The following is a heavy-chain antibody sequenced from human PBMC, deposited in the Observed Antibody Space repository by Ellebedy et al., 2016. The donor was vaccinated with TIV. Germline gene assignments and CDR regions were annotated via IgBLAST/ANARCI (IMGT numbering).Heavy chain of an antibody. V-gene: IGHV3-30*18. D-gene: IGHD3-3*01. CDR3: AKALYKGNGYDFIFDY. J-gene: IGHJ4*02. Sequence: GGSLRLXCVASKFTFSNFAMHWVRQAPGKGLEWVATFSDDDKSIHYTESVKGRFTISRDNSRNTVYLQMNGLRADDTAVYYCAKALYKGNGYDFIFDYWGQGTLVTVSS. CDR1: KFTFSNFA. CDR2: FSDDDKSI.